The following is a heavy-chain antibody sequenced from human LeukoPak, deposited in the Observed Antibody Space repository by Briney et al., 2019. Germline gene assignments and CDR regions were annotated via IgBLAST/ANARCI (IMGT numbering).Heavy chain of an antibody. J-gene: IGHJ6*03. V-gene: IGHV3-48*02. D-gene: IGHD1-26*01. CDR1: GFTFSSYS. CDR2: ISTSSSTI. CDR3: AREAGGSYNYYYYMDV. Sequence: PGGSLRLSCAASGFTFSSYSMNWVRQAPGKGLEGVAYISTSSSTIYYADSVKGRFTISRDNAKNSLYLQMNSLRDEDTAVYYCAREAGGSYNYYYYMDVWGKGTTVTVSS.